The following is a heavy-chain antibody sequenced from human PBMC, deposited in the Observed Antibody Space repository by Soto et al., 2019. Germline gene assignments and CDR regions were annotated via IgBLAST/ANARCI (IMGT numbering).Heavy chain of an antibody. V-gene: IGHV1-18*04. J-gene: IGHJ4*02. CDR2: ISGYNGNT. CDR1: GYTFTIYG. CDR3: ARVDDYDSSGYYGY. D-gene: IGHD3-22*01. Sequence: QVQLVQSGAEVKKPGASVKVSCKASGYTFTIYGISWVRQAPGQGLEWMGWISGYNGNTDYAQNLQDRVTLTTDASTSSVYMELRSRRSDDTAVYYCARVDDYDSSGYYGYWGQGTLITVSS.